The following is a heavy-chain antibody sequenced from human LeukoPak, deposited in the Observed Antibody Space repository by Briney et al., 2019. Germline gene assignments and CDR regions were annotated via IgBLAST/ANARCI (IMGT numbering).Heavy chain of an antibody. CDR3: AREEVAGPYFDY. J-gene: IGHJ4*02. D-gene: IGHD6-19*01. Sequence: PSETLSLTCAVYGGSFSGYYWSWIRQPPGKGLEWIEEINHSGSTNYNPSLKSRVTISVDTSKNQFSLRLSSVTAADTAVYYCAREEVAGPYFDYWGQGTLVTVSS. CDR1: GGSFSGYY. CDR2: INHSGST. V-gene: IGHV4-34*01.